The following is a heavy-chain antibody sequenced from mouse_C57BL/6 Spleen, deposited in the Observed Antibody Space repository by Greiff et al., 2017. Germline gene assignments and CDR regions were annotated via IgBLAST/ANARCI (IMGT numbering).Heavy chain of an antibody. Sequence: QVTLKVSGAELVRPGASVKLSCKASGYTFTDYYINWVKQRPGQGLEWIARIYPGSGNTYYNEKFKGKATLTAEKSSSTAYMQLSSLTSEDSAVYFCATTMVTTSYFDYWGQGTTLTVSS. V-gene: IGHV1-76*01. CDR3: ATTMVTTSYFDY. CDR1: GYTFTDYY. CDR2: IYPGSGNT. J-gene: IGHJ2*01. D-gene: IGHD2-2*01.